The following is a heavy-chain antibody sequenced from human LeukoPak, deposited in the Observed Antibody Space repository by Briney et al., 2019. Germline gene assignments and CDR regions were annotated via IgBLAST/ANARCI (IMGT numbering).Heavy chain of an antibody. CDR2: ISAYNGNT. J-gene: IGHJ4*02. CDR1: GYTFTSYG. V-gene: IGHV1-18*01. Sequence: ASVKVSCKASGYTFTSYGISWVRQAPGQGLEWMGWISAYNGNTNYAQKLQGRVTMTTDTSTSTAYMELRSLTSDDTAVYYCARGRNYYDSSGGFDYWGQGTLVTVSS. D-gene: IGHD3-22*01. CDR3: ARGRNYYDSSGGFDY.